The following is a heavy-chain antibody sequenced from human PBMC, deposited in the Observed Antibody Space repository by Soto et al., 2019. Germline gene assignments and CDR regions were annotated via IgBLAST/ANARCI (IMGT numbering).Heavy chain of an antibody. V-gene: IGHV3-21*06. CDR1: GFTFSRYS. CDR2: ISSTTNYI. J-gene: IGHJ4*02. Sequence: GGSLRLSCASSGFTFSRYSMNWVRQAPGKGLEWVSSISSTTNYIYYGDSMKGRFTISRDNAKNSLYLEMNSLRAEDTAVYYCARESEDLTSNFDYWGQGTLVTVSS. CDR3: ARESEDLTSNFDY.